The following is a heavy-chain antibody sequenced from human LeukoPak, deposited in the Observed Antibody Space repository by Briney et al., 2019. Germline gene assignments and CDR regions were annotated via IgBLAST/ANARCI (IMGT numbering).Heavy chain of an antibody. CDR3: ARDQRYNWNDLNWFDP. V-gene: IGHV4-39*07. CDR2: IYYSGST. Sequence: SETLSLTCTVSGGSISSSSYYWGWIRQPPGKGLEWIGSIYYSGSTYYNPSLKSRVTISVDTSKNQFSLKLSSVTAADTAVYYCARDQRYNWNDLNWFDPWGQGTLVTVSS. J-gene: IGHJ5*02. D-gene: IGHD1-1*01. CDR1: GGSISSSSYY.